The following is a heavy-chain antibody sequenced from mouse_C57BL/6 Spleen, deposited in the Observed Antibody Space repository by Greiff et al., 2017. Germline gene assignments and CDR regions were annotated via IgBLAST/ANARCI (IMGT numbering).Heavy chain of an antibody. D-gene: IGHD2-3*01. J-gene: IGHJ3*01. CDR2: IYPGSGNT. Sequence: VQLQQSGPELVKPGASVKISCKASGYSFTSYYIHWVKQRPGQGLEWIGWIYPGSGNTKYNEKFKGKATLTADTSSSTAYMQLSSLTSEESAVYYCARPGWLLPWFDYWGQGTLVTVSA. CDR1: GYSFTSYY. V-gene: IGHV1-66*01. CDR3: ARPGWLLPWFDY.